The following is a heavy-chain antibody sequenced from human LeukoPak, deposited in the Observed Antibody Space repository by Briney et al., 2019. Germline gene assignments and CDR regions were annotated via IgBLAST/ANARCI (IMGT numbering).Heavy chain of an antibody. J-gene: IGHJ4*02. CDR2: MSGSGSST. V-gene: IGHV3-23*01. Sequence: GGSLRLSCAASGFTFTNYAMSWVRQAPGKGLEWVSGMSGSGSSTYYADSVKGRFTISRDNSENMLYLQMNSLRAEDTALYYCAKDLEAYYYADIDYWGQGTLVTVSS. D-gene: IGHD3-10*01. CDR1: GFTFTNYA. CDR3: AKDLEAYYYADIDY.